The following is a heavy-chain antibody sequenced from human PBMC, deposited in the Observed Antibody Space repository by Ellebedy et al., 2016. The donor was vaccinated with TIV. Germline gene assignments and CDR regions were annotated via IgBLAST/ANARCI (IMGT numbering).Heavy chain of an antibody. V-gene: IGHV3-23*01. Sequence: GESLKISXAASGFTFSSYAMSWVRQAPGKGLEWVSAISGSGGSTYYADSVKGRFTISRDNSKNTLYLQMNSLRAEDTAVYYCAKGSLEWLYGYFDYWGQGTLVTVSS. D-gene: IGHD3-3*01. J-gene: IGHJ4*02. CDR1: GFTFSSYA. CDR3: AKGSLEWLYGYFDY. CDR2: ISGSGGST.